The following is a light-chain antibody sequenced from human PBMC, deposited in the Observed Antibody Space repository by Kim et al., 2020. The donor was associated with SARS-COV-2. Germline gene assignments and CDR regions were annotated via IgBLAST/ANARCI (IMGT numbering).Light chain of an antibody. CDR3: QQYNNWPPWT. J-gene: IGKJ1*01. CDR2: GAS. Sequence: EIVMTQSPATLSVSPGERATLSCRASQSVSSNLAWYQQKPGQAPRLLIYGASTRATGIPARFSGSGSGTEFTLTIGSLQSEDFAAYYCQQYNNWPPWTFGQGTKVDIK. V-gene: IGKV3-15*01. CDR1: QSVSSN.